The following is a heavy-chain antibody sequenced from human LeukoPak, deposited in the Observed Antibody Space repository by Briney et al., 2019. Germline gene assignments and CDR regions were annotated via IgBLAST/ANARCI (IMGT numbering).Heavy chain of an antibody. J-gene: IGHJ4*02. CDR2: MNPNSGNT. D-gene: IGHD3-16*01. Sequence: ASVKVSCKASGYTFTIYDINWVRQATGQGLEWMGWMNPNSGNTGYAQKFQGRVTITRNTSISTAYMELSSLRSDDTAVYYCARRAGGATKKRLNGEYYFDYWGQGTLVTVSS. V-gene: IGHV1-8*03. CDR1: GYTFTIYD. CDR3: ARRAGGATKKRLNGEYYFDY.